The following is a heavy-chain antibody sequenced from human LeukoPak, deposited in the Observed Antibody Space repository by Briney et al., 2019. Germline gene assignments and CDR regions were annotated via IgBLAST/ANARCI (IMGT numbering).Heavy chain of an antibody. Sequence: ATPSLTCPVSRGSGSGSLWIWLGQAPVKRLEWIGFIYYSGTTHYKSSLKSRVTISVDTSKNQFSLKLSSVTAADTAVYYCARLHSGYLSPIDNWGQGTLVTVSS. CDR3: ARLHSGYLSPIDN. J-gene: IGHJ4*02. CDR2: IYYSGTT. V-gene: IGHV4-59*08. D-gene: IGHD5-12*01. CDR1: RGSGSGSL.